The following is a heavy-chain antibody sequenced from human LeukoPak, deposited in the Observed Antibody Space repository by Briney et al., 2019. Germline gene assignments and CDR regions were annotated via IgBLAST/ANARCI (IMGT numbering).Heavy chain of an antibody. CDR2: ISGSSSTI. V-gene: IGHV3-48*01. Sequence: GGSLRLSCAASGFTFSSYSINWVRQAPGKGLEWVSYISGSSSTIYYADSVKGRFTISRHNARNSLYLQMNSLRPEDTAVYYCARDLSGSYYFDYWGQGTLVTVSS. J-gene: IGHJ4*02. D-gene: IGHD1-26*01. CDR3: ARDLSGSYYFDY. CDR1: GFTFSSYS.